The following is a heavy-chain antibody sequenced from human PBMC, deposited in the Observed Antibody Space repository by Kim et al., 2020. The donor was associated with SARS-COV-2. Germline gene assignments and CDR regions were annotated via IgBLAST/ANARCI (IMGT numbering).Heavy chain of an antibody. CDR1: GYTFTSYG. D-gene: IGHD6-19*01. CDR3: ARDLGEIDSGWYGMDV. J-gene: IGHJ6*02. Sequence: ASVKVSCKASGYTFTSYGISWVRQAPGQGLEWMGWISAYNGNTNYAQKLQGRVTMTTDTSTSTAYMELRSLRSDDTAVYYCARDLGEIDSGWYGMDVWGQGTTVTVSS. CDR2: ISAYNGNT. V-gene: IGHV1-18*01.